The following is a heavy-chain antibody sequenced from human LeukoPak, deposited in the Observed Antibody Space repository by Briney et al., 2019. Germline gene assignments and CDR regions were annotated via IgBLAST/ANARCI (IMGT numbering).Heavy chain of an antibody. CDR2: ISGSGGST. Sequence: PGGSLRLSCAASGFTFSSYAMSWVRQAPGKGLEWVSAISGSGGSTYYADSVKGRFTISRDNSKNTLYLQMNSLRAEDTAVYYCAKDPLTYYYGSGSYIDYWGQGTLVTVSS. D-gene: IGHD3-10*01. CDR3: AKDPLTYYYGSGSYIDY. CDR1: GFTFSSYA. J-gene: IGHJ4*02. V-gene: IGHV3-23*01.